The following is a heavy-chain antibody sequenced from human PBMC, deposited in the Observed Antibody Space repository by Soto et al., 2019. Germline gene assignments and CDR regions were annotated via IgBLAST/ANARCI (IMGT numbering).Heavy chain of an antibody. CDR2: LNPSGGST. J-gene: IGHJ6*02. CDR3: ARASCSGGSCYYGMDV. D-gene: IGHD2-15*01. V-gene: IGHV1-46*01. Sequence: ASVKVSCKASGYTFTNYHMHWVRQAPGQGLEWMGILNPSGGSTSYAQEFQGRVTMTRDTSTSTVYMELSSLRSDDTAVYYCARASCSGGSCYYGMDVWGQGTTVTVSS. CDR1: GYTFTNYH.